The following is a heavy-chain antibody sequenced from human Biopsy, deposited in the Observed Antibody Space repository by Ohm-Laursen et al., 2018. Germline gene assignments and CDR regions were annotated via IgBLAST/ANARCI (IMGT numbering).Heavy chain of an antibody. Sequence: TLSLTCSVSGGSISSYYWSWIRQPPGKGPEWIGYIYYTGSTNYNPSLKSRVTISVDTSMNHLSLRLTSVTAADTAVYYCARHAPSYSGSYWRYFDLWGRGTLVTVSS. CDR2: IYYTGST. J-gene: IGHJ2*01. CDR3: ARHAPSYSGSYWRYFDL. V-gene: IGHV4-59*08. D-gene: IGHD1-26*01. CDR1: GGSISSYY.